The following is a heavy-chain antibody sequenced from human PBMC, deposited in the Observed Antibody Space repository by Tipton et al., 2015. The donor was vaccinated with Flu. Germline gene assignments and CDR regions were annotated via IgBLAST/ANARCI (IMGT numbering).Heavy chain of an antibody. CDR2: ISHDGSNR. J-gene: IGHJ4*02. D-gene: IGHD5-24*01. V-gene: IGHV3-30-3*02. CDR3: AKSSGFSGRHGPLDY. CDR1: GFTFSHYA. Sequence: AASGFTFSHYAIYWVRQAPGKGLEWVALISHDGSNRFYADSVKGRFTISRDNSKSALDLQMNSLRSEDTAVCYCAKSSGFSGRHGPLDYWGQGTLVTVSS.